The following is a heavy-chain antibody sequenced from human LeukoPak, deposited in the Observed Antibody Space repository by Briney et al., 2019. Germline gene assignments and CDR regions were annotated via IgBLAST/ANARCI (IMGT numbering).Heavy chain of an antibody. J-gene: IGHJ6*04. D-gene: IGHD3-10*01. V-gene: IGHV3-48*03. CDR1: GFTFSSYE. Sequence: GGSLRLSCAASGFTFSSYEMNWVRQAPGKGLEWVSYISSSGSTIYYADSVKGRFTISRDNAKNSLYQQMNSLRAEGTAVYYCARLLWFGVGKGGMDVWGKGTTVTVSS. CDR2: ISSSGSTI. CDR3: ARLLWFGVGKGGMDV.